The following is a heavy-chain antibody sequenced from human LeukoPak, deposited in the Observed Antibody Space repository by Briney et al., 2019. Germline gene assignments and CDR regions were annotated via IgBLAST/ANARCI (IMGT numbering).Heavy chain of an antibody. Sequence: ASVKVSFKASGYTFTGYYMHWVRQAPGQGLEWMGWINPNSGGTNYAQKFQGRVTMTRDTSISTAYMELSRLRSDDTAVYYCARVKGGGISIDPWGQGTLVTVSS. CDR2: INPNSGGT. D-gene: IGHD3-3*02. CDR3: ARVKGGGISIDP. J-gene: IGHJ5*02. V-gene: IGHV1-2*02. CDR1: GYTFTGYY.